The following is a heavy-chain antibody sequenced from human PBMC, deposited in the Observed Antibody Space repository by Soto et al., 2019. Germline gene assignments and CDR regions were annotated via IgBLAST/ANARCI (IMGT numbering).Heavy chain of an antibody. CDR2: IYAGDSDT. J-gene: IGHJ6*02. Sequence: PGESLEISCKGSGYNFATYWIAGVRQLPGKGPEWMGIIYAGDSDTSYSPSFQGQVTISVDKSISTAYLQWNSLKASDTAMYYCARRGHSYGLDVWGQGTKVTVSS. CDR1: GYNFATYW. CDR3: ARRGHSYGLDV. V-gene: IGHV5-51*01. D-gene: IGHD3-10*01.